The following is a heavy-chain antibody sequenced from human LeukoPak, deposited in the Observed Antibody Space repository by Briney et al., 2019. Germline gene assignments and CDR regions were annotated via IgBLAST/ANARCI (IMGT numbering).Heavy chain of an antibody. D-gene: IGHD1-26*01. CDR3: AKRRGIVGASSMFDS. CDR1: GFTFSSYA. J-gene: IGHJ4*02. CDR2: VSGSGGST. Sequence: GGSLRLSCAGSGFTFSSYAMSWVRQAPGKGLEWVSAVSGSGGSTYYADSVKGRFTISRDNSKNTLYLQMNSLRAEDTAVYYCAKRRGIVGASSMFDSWGQGTLVTVSS. V-gene: IGHV3-23*01.